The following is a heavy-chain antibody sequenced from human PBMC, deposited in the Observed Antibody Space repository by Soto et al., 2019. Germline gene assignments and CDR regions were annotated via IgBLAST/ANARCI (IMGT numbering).Heavy chain of an antibody. V-gene: IGHV4-31*03. CDR3: AGPPHDTHGS. D-gene: IGHD3-22*01. Sequence: SETMSLTCTVSGGTISSGDYYGSLIRKHPGKGLEWIGHFYYSGSTYYNPSLKSRVTISVDTSKNQFSLKLRSVTAADTAVYYCAGPPHDTHGSWGQGTLVTVSS. J-gene: IGHJ4*02. CDR2: FYYSGST. CDR1: GGTISSGDYY.